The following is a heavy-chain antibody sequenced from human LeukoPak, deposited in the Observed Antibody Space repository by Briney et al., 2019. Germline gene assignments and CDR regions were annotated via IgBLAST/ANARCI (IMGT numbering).Heavy chain of an antibody. V-gene: IGHV1-2*02. J-gene: IGHJ2*01. CDR1: GYTFTGYY. CDR3: ATEAGIAAAALLHWYFDL. D-gene: IGHD6-13*01. Sequence: ASVKVSCKASGYTFTGYYMHWVRQAPGQGLEWMGWINPNSGGTNYAQKFQGRVTMTRDTSISTAYMELSRLRSDDTAVYYCATEAGIAAAALLHWYFDLWGRGTLVTVSS. CDR2: INPNSGGT.